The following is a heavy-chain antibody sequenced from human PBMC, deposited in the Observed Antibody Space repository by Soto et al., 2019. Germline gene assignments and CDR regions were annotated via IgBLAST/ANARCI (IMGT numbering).Heavy chain of an antibody. D-gene: IGHD2-15*01. CDR2: IYYSGST. CDR3: ARDYVEMARRPGIGY. J-gene: IGHJ4*02. CDR1: GGSISSSSYY. V-gene: IGHV4-39*02. Sequence: PSETLSLTCTVSGGSISSSSYYWGWIRQPPGKGLEWIGSIYYSGSTYYNPSLKSRVTISVDTSKNQFSLKLSSVTAADTAVYYCARDYVEMARRPGIGYWGQGT.